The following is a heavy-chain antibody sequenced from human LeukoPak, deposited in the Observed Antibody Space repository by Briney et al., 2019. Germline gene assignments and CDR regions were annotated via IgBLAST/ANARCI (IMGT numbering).Heavy chain of an antibody. D-gene: IGHD2-15*01. CDR2: IKEDGSAK. V-gene: IGHV3-7*01. CDR3: ARDYDYFSGHNLDAFDI. J-gene: IGHJ3*02. Sequence: GGSLRLSCAASGLTFSNYWMTWVRQAPGKGLEWVANIKEDGSAKSYVDSVKGRFTISRDSAKNSLYLQMDNLRVEDTAVYYCARDYDYFSGHNLDAFDIWGQGTTVTVSS. CDR1: GLTFSNYW.